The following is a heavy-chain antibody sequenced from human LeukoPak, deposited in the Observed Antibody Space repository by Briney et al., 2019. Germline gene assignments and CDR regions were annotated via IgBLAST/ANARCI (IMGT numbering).Heavy chain of an antibody. V-gene: IGHV3-21*01. CDR1: GFTFSSYR. Sequence: GGSLRLSCAASGFTFSSYRINWVRQAPGKGLEWVSSISSSSGYIYYADSVKGRFTISRDNAKNSLSLQMNSLGAEDTAVYYCARDMAGATDAFDIWGQGTMVTVSS. CDR3: ARDMAGATDAFDI. J-gene: IGHJ3*02. D-gene: IGHD1-26*01. CDR2: ISSSSGYI.